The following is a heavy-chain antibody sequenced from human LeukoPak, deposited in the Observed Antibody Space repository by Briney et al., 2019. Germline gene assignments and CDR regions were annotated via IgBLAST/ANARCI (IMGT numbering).Heavy chain of an antibody. CDR1: GGSISSSSYY. D-gene: IGHD3-3*01. CDR2: IYYSGST. V-gene: IGHV4-39*01. Sequence: KPSETLSLTCTVSGGSISSSSYYWGWIRQPPGKGLEWIGSIYYSGSTYYNPSLKSRVTISVDTSKNQFSLKLSSVTAADTAVYYCARRSLRFLDQFDPWGQGTLVTVSS. CDR3: ARRSLRFLDQFDP. J-gene: IGHJ5*02.